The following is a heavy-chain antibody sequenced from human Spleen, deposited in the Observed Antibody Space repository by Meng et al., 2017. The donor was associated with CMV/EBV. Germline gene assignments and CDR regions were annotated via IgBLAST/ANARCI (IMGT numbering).Heavy chain of an antibody. D-gene: IGHD3-10*01. V-gene: IGHV1-8*01. J-gene: IGHJ4*02. CDR1: GFTLTSHD. Sequence: ASVQVSCKASGFTLTSHDLNWVRQATGRGLEWVGWMNPNTGDAGFAREFQGRVTMTRDTSLNTAYMELRSLTFDDTAIYYCARGHYPNLPYWGQGTLVTVSS. CDR3: ARGHYPNLPY. CDR2: MNPNTGDA.